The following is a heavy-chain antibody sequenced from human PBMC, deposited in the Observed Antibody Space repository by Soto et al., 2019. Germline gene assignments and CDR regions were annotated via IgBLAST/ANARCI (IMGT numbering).Heavy chain of an antibody. J-gene: IGHJ4*02. CDR3: ARDLAEMATNTFDY. D-gene: IGHD5-12*01. CDR2: ISSSGSTI. Sequence: QVQLVESGGGLVKPGGSLRLSCAASGFTFSDYYMNWIRQAPGTGLEWVSYISSSGSTIYSADSVKGRFTISRDNAKNSLYLQMNSMRAEDTAVYYCARDLAEMATNTFDYWGQGTLGNVSS. CDR1: GFTFSDYY. V-gene: IGHV3-11*01.